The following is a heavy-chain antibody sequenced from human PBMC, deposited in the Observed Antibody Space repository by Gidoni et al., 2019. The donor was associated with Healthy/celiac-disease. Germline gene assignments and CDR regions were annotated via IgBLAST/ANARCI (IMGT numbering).Heavy chain of an antibody. CDR1: QSTFSGYA. Sequence: EVPLLESGGGLVHPGGPLRPSWPASQSTFSGYAVSRVRQAPGKGLEWVSAISSSGGSTYYADSVKGRFTISRDNSKNTLYLQMNSLRAEDTAVYYCAKGGIAAAGKNWGQGTLVTVSS. CDR2: ISSSGGST. V-gene: IGHV3-23*01. J-gene: IGHJ4*02. D-gene: IGHD6-13*01. CDR3: AKGGIAAAGKN.